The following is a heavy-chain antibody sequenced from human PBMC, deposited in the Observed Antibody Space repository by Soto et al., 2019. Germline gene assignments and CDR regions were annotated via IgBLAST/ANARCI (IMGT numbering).Heavy chain of an antibody. Sequence: QITLKESGPPLVKPTQTLTLTCTFSGFSLTTRGVGVGWIRQPPGKALEWVAVIYWDDDKRYRPSLNSRLTITKDTSNKQVFLIITNVDPLDTATYCCVPHLLRRLYWGQGTPVTVSS. D-gene: IGHD6-25*01. CDR1: GFSLTTRGVG. J-gene: IGHJ4*02. CDR2: IYWDDDK. V-gene: IGHV2-5*02. CDR3: VPHLLRRLY.